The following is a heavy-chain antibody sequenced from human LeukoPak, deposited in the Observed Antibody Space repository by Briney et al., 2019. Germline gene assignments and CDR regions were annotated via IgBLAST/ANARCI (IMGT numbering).Heavy chain of an antibody. V-gene: IGHV4-59*01. CDR2: IHYRGST. Sequence: SETLSLTCTVSGGSISSYYWSWIRQPPGKGLEWIGYIHYRGSTNYNPSLKSRVTISVDTSKTQFSLNLSSVTAADTAVYYCARVLVVGNTGYYMDVWGKGTTVTVSS. D-gene: IGHD6-19*01. J-gene: IGHJ6*03. CDR3: ARVLVVGNTGYYMDV. CDR1: GGSISSYY.